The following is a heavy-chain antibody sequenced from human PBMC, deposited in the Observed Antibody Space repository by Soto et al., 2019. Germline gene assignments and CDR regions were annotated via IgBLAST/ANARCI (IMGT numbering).Heavy chain of an antibody. CDR3: ARASSCAYDSRAFDP. D-gene: IGHD3-16*01. V-gene: IGHV4-34*01. Sequence: PSETLSLTCAVYGGSFSGYYWSWIRQPPGKGLEWIGEINHSGSTNYNPSLKSRVTISVDTSKNQFSLKLSSVTAADTAVYYCARASSCAYDSRAFDPWGQGTLVTVSS. J-gene: IGHJ5*02. CDR2: INHSGST. CDR1: GGSFSGYY.